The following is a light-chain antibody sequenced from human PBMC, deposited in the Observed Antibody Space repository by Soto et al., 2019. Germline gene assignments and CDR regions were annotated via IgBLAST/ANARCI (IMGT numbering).Light chain of an antibody. CDR3: SSYSGSDTYV. V-gene: IGLV2-8*01. CDR2: EVS. J-gene: IGLJ1*01. CDR1: SSDVGGYSY. Sequence: QSALTQPPSASGSPGQSVTISCTGTSSDVGGYSYVSWYQQHPGKAPKLIIYEVSKRPSGVPDRFSGSQSGNTASLTVSGLQAEDAADYYCSSYSGSDTYVFGTGTKVTVL.